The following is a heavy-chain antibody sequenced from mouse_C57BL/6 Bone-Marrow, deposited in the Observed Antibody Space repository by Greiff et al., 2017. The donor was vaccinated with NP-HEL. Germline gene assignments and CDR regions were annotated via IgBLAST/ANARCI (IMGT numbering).Heavy chain of an antibody. CDR3: AKTREIYDGPVYFDY. CDR1: GFSLTSYG. CDR2: IWRGGST. D-gene: IGHD2-3*01. J-gene: IGHJ2*01. V-gene: IGHV2-5*01. Sequence: VQGVESGPGLVQPSQSLSITCTVSGFSLTSYGVHWVRQSPGKGLEWLGVIWRGGSTDYNAALMSRLSIHKDNSKSQVFFKMNSMQADDTAIYYYAKTREIYDGPVYFDYWGQGTTLTVSS.